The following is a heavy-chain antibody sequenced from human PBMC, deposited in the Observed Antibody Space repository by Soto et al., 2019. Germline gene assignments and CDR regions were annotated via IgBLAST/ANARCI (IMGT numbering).Heavy chain of an antibody. J-gene: IGHJ4*02. CDR2: LNPNSGAT. CDR3: ARDMVSTICNFDF. V-gene: IGHV1-2*02. CDR1: GYTFIGYY. D-gene: IGHD5-12*01. Sequence: QVHLVQSGAEVKKPGVSVKVSCKTSGYTFIGYYIHWVRQVSGQGLEWVGWLNPNSGATTYAQNFQVRVTMTRDRSITKAYMELSGLRAADTAVYYCARDMVSTICNFDFWGQGNPVTVSS.